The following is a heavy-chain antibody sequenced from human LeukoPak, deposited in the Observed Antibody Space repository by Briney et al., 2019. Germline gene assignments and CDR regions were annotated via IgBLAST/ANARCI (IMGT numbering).Heavy chain of an antibody. J-gene: IGHJ4*02. CDR3: ARARTYCSSTSCDIFDY. CDR2: IYSDGSST. Sequence: GGSLRLSCAASGFTFSSYWMHWVRQAPGKGLVWVSRIYSDGSSTGYADSVKGRFTISRDNAKNTLYLQMNSLRAEDTAVYYYARARTYCSSTSCDIFDYWGQGTLVTVSS. CDR1: GFTFSSYW. D-gene: IGHD2-2*02. V-gene: IGHV3-74*01.